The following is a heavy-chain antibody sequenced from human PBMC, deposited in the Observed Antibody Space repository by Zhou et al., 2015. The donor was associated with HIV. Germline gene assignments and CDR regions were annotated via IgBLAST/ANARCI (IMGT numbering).Heavy chain of an antibody. CDR1: GGTFSSYA. V-gene: IGHV1-69*01. J-gene: IGHJ6*03. CDR3: ARERGTGYSSSWYFQPKRKYYYYMDV. Sequence: QVQLVQSGAEVKKPGSSVKVSCKASGGTFSSYAISWVRQAPGQGLEWMGGIIPIFGTANYAQKFQGRVTITADESTSTAYMELSSLRSEDTAVYYCARERGTGYSSSWYFQPKRKYYYYMDVWGKGTTVTVSS. D-gene: IGHD6-13*01. CDR2: IIPIFGTA.